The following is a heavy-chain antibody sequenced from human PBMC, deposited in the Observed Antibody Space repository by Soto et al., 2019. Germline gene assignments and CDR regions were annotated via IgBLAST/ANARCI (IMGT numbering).Heavy chain of an antibody. J-gene: IGHJ4*02. CDR3: ARGPGTMAKIDY. Sequence: SETLSLTCTVSGGSISSGGYYWSWIRQHPGKGLEWIGYIYYSGSTYYNPSLKSRVTISVDTSKNQFSLKLSSVTAADTAVYYCARGPGTMAKIDYWGQGTLVTVSS. CDR1: GGSISSGGYY. D-gene: IGHD3-10*01. V-gene: IGHV4-31*03. CDR2: IYYSGST.